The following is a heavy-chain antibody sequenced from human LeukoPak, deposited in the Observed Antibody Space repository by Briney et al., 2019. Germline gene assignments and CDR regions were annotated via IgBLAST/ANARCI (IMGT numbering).Heavy chain of an antibody. CDR1: GGSVSDYY. CDR2: IYTSGST. CDR3: ASAQDYGDFLNWFDP. D-gene: IGHD4-17*01. Sequence: SETLSLTCTVSGGSVSDYYWSWIRQPAGKGLEWIGRIYTSGSTNYNPSLKSRVTISVDTSKNQFSLKLSSVTAADTAVYYCASAQDYGDFLNWFDPWGQGTLVTVSS. V-gene: IGHV4-4*07. J-gene: IGHJ5*02.